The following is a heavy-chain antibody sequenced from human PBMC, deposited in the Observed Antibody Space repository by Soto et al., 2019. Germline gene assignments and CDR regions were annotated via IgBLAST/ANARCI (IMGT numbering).Heavy chain of an antibody. CDR1: GFTFSSYG. Sequence: QVQLVESGGGVVQPGRSLRLSCAASGFTFSSYGMHWVRQAPGKGLEWVAVISHDGINKYYADSVRGRFIISRDSSTNTLYLQMNSLRAADTAVYYCGRCTSTSCHLGSDYWGQGTLVTVSS. V-gene: IGHV3-30*03. CDR3: GRCTSTSCHLGSDY. D-gene: IGHD2-2*01. J-gene: IGHJ4*02. CDR2: ISHDGINK.